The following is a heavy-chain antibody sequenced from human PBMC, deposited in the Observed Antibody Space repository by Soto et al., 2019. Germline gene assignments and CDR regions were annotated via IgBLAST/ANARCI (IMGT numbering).Heavy chain of an antibody. J-gene: IGHJ4*02. V-gene: IGHV3-33*05. CDR2: TSYDGSNN. D-gene: IGHD3-16*01. Sequence: ESGGGVVQPGTSLRLSCVGSGFTFRSYVIHWVRQAPGKGLEWVALTSYDGSNNFYGDSVKGRFTISRHNSRNTVELQMDSLRFEDTALYYSARWGTTGGLDVWGQGTLVSVSS. CDR3: ARWGTTGGLDV. CDR1: GFTFRSYV.